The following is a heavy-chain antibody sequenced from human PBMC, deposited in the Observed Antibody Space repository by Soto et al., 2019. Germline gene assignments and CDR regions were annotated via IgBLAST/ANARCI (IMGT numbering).Heavy chain of an antibody. V-gene: IGHV4-31*03. CDR1: GGSISSDGNY. J-gene: IGHJ6*02. CDR2: IYYSGST. D-gene: IGHD3-10*01. Sequence: QVQLQESGPGLVKSSQTLSLTCTVSGGSISSDGNYWSWIRQHPGKGLEWIGYIYYSGSTNYNPPRKRRVTISVDTSQNKFSLKLNSVTAADTAVYYCARARMVRGIIYYYGIDVWGQGTTVTVSS. CDR3: ARARMVRGIIYYYGIDV.